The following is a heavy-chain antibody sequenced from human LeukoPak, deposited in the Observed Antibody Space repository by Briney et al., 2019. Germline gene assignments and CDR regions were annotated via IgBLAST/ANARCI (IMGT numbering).Heavy chain of an antibody. CDR3: WHSGYESGFDY. CDR1: GGSISSGNW. V-gene: IGHV4-4*02. CDR2: IHHSGST. D-gene: IGHD5-12*01. J-gene: IGHJ4*02. Sequence: PSETLSLTCAVSGGSISSGNWWSWVRQPPGKGLEWIGEIHHSGSTNYNPPLKSRVTISVDNSKNQFSLKVRSVTAADTAVYYCWHSGYESGFDYWGQGTLVTVSS.